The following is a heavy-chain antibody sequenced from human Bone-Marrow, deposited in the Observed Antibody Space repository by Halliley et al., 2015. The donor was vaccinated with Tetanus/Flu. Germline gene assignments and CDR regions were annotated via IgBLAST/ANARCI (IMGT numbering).Heavy chain of an antibody. CDR3: ARRLRWCSGGTCYSCSFEY. V-gene: IGHV5-51*01. Sequence: QLVQSGAEVKKPGESLKISCKGSGYSFTTYWIGWVRQVPGQGLELMGLIYPGDSDTWYSPSFQDQVTISADTSISTAYLQWDSLRASGTAMYYCARRLRWCSGGTCYSCSFEYWGQGALVTVSS. D-gene: IGHD2-15*01. J-gene: IGHJ4*02. CDR2: IYPGDSDT. CDR1: GYSFTTYW.